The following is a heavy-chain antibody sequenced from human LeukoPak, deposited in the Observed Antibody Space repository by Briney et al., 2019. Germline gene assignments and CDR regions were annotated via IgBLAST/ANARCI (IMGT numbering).Heavy chain of an antibody. CDR2: VNSDGSST. Sequence: GGSLRLSRAASGFTFSSYWMHWVRQAPGKGLVWVSRVNSDGSSTTYADSVKGRFTISRDNAKNTLYLQMNRLRAEDTAVYYCARGSTQYSSGWYGLDYWGQGTLVTVSS. V-gene: IGHV3-74*01. D-gene: IGHD6-19*01. J-gene: IGHJ4*02. CDR1: GFTFSSYW. CDR3: ARGSTQYSSGWYGLDY.